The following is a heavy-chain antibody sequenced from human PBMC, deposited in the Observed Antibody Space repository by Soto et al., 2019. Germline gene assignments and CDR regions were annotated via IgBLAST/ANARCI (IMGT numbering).Heavy chain of an antibody. Sequence: QVQLVESGGGVVQPGRSLRLSCATSGFNFRNHVMHWVRQAPGKGLEWLAQIWFDGSKKNYADSVKGRFTISRDNSKNIFYVQMDDLRAEDTAVYYCSRDGQQLAPYTLDFWGRGTTVTVSS. CDR1: GFNFRNHV. CDR3: SRDGQQLAPYTLDF. CDR2: IWFDGSKK. D-gene: IGHD6-13*01. V-gene: IGHV3-33*01. J-gene: IGHJ6*02.